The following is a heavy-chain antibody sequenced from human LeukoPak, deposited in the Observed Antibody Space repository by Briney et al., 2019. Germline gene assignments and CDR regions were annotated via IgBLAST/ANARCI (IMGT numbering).Heavy chain of an antibody. CDR3: ARDYAGSMVRGVIRAGMDV. Sequence: AGGSLRLSCAASGFTVSSNYMSWVRQAPGKGLEWVSVIYSGGSTYYADSVKGRFTISRHNSKNTLYLQMNSLRAEDTAVYYCARDYAGSMVRGVIRAGMDVWGQGTTVTVSS. CDR1: GFTVSSNY. V-gene: IGHV3-53*04. CDR2: IYSGGST. J-gene: IGHJ6*02. D-gene: IGHD3-10*01.